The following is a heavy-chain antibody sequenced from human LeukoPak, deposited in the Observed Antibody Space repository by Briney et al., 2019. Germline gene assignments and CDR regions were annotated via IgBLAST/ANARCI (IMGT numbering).Heavy chain of an antibody. CDR2: ISGSGGST. D-gene: IGHD2-8*02. CDR1: GFTFSSYA. V-gene: IGHV3-23*01. Sequence: GGSLRLSRAASGFTFSSYAMSWVRQAPGKGLEWVSAISGSGGSTYYADSVKGRFTISRDNSKNTLYLQMNSLRAEDTAVYYCAKDTVAGGVAKDYWGQGTLVTVSS. J-gene: IGHJ4*02. CDR3: AKDTVAGGVAKDY.